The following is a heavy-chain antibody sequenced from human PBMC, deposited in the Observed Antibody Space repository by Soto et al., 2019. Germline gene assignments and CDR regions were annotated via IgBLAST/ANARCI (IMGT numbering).Heavy chain of an antibody. V-gene: IGHV1-18*01. J-gene: IGHJ5*02. D-gene: IGHD4-17*01. CDR1: GYTFTSYG. CDR3: ARDRQWRMGLRKWFDP. CDR2: ISAYIGNT. Sequence: ASVKVSCKAPGYTFTSYGISWVRQAPGQGLEWMGWISAYIGNTNYAQKLQGRVTITADTSTSTAYMELSSLRSEDTAVYYCARDRQWRMGLRKWFDPWGQGTLVTVSS.